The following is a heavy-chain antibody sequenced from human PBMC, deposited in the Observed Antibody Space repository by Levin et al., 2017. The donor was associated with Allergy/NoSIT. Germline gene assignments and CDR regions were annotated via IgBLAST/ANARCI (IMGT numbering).Heavy chain of an antibody. J-gene: IGHJ2*01. Sequence: SLKISCAASGFTFDDYAMHWVRQAPGKGLEWVSGISWNSGSIGYADSVKGRFTISRDNAKNSLYLQMNSLRAEDTALYYCAKDVGRFYDSSGYYPYWYFDLWGRGTLVTVSS. V-gene: IGHV3-9*01. D-gene: IGHD3-22*01. CDR3: AKDVGRFYDSSGYYPYWYFDL. CDR1: GFTFDDYA. CDR2: ISWNSGSI.